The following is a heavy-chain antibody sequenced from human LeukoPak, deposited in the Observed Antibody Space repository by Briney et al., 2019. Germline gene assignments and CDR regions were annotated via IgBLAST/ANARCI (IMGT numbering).Heavy chain of an antibody. CDR2: INYSGST. Sequence: TSETLSLTCTVSGGSINSYYWNWIRQPPGKGLEWIGYINYSGSTNYNPPLKSRVTISVDTSKNQFSLKLSSVTAADTAVYYCARDQGYAAYWGQGTMVTVSS. CDR3: ARDQGYAAY. V-gene: IGHV4-59*01. CDR1: GGSINSYY. D-gene: IGHD5-12*01. J-gene: IGHJ3*01.